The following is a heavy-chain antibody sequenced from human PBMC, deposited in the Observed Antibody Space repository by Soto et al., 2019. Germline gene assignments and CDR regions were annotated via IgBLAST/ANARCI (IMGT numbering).Heavy chain of an antibody. CDR1: VCPCPSHG. D-gene: IGHD6-13*01. CDR2: MNPGSGKT. J-gene: IGHJ5*02. CDR3: ARMASAGTLNWFDP. Sequence: ASGTLSCKAAVCPCPSHGMSWVRQAAGQGPAWLGWMNPGSGKTGYTSKFQGRVAMTRDASTATSHLDLTSLTSDDTAVYYCARMASAGTLNWFDPWGPGNLVTVSS. V-gene: IGHV1-8*02.